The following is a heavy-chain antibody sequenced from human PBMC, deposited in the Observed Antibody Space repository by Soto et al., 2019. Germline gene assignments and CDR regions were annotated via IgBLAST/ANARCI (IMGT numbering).Heavy chain of an antibody. CDR3: ARLTNWYEGYYYYYYMDV. CDR2: MYYSGST. Sequence: PSETLSLTCTVSGGSISNYYWNWIRQPPGKGLEWIGHMYYSGSTNYNPSLKSRVTISVDTSKNQFSLKLSSVTAADTAVYYCARLTNWYEGYYYYYYMDVWGKGTTVTVSS. J-gene: IGHJ6*03. D-gene: IGHD1-20*01. CDR1: GGSISNYY. V-gene: IGHV4-59*08.